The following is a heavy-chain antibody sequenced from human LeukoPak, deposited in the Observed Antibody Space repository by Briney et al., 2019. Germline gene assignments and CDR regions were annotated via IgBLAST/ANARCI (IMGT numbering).Heavy chain of an antibody. CDR3: VKGFCGSSPGY. D-gene: IGHD1-26*01. CDR2: ISTYGGST. V-gene: IGHV3-64D*09. Sequence: GGSLRLSCSASGFMFNTYSMHWVRQAPGKGLEYVSAISTYGGSTYYEDSLKGRFTISRDNSKNTLYLQMSSLRAEETAGDYWVKGFCGSSPGYWGQGTLVTVLS. J-gene: IGHJ4*02. CDR1: GFMFNTYS.